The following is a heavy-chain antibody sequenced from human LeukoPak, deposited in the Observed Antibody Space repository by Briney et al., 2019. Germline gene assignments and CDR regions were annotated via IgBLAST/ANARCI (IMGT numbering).Heavy chain of an antibody. Sequence: PGGSLRLSCVASEFTFSSYNMNWVRQAPGKGLEWVSSISSTSTYIYYADSVRGRFTISRDNSKNTLYLQMNSLRAEDTAVYYCAKDSLIAAAGLSGWFDPWGQGTLVTVSS. CDR3: AKDSLIAAAGLSGWFDP. CDR1: EFTFSSYN. CDR2: ISSTSTYI. J-gene: IGHJ5*02. D-gene: IGHD6-13*01. V-gene: IGHV3-21*01.